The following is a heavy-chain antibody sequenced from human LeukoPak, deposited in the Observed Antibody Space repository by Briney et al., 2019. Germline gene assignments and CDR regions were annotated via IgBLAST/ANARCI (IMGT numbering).Heavy chain of an antibody. CDR3: ATENPYDYGDYG. V-gene: IGHV4-59*08. CDR2: IYYSGST. D-gene: IGHD4-17*01. Sequence: SETLSLTCTVSGGSISSYYWSWIRQPPGKGLEWIGYIYYSGSTNYNPSLKSRVTISVDTSKNQFSLKLSSVTAADTAVYYCATENPYDYGDYGWGQGTMVTVSS. J-gene: IGHJ4*02. CDR1: GGSISSYY.